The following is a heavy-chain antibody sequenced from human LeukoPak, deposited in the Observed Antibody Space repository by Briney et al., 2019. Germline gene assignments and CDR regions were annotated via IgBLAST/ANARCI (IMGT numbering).Heavy chain of an antibody. D-gene: IGHD3-16*01. CDR2: IFHSGIA. J-gene: IGHJ6*03. Sequence: PSETLSLTCAVSNYPITSDYYRVWIRQPPGQGLEWIGQIFHSGIAHYNPSLKSRVTMSVDTSRSQFSVNLNSVTAADTAVYYCGRAGFGTAYNRFYYYMDVWGKGTTVTVSS. CDR1: NYPITSDYY. CDR3: GRAGFGTAYNRFYYYMDV. V-gene: IGHV4-38-2*01.